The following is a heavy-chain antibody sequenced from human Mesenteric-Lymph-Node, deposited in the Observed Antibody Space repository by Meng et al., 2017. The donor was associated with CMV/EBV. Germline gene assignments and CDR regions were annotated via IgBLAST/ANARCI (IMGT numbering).Heavy chain of an antibody. CDR3: ARESWELGIEYPFDY. CDR2: IYYSGAT. CDR1: GGSIRSSSYY. V-gene: IGHV4-39*07. D-gene: IGHD7-27*01. J-gene: IGHJ4*02. Sequence: SETLSLTCTVSGGSIRSSSYYWGWIRQPPGKGLEWIGTIYYSGATYYNPSLKSRVTISIDMSKNQFSLQLNSVTPEDTAVYYCARESWELGIEYPFDYWGQGTLVTVSS.